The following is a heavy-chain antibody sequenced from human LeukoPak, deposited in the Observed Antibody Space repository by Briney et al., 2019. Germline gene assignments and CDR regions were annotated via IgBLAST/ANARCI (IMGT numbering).Heavy chain of an antibody. V-gene: IGHV3-30*18. CDR2: ISYDGSNK. Sequence: GGSLRLSCAASGFTFSSYGMHWVRQAPGKGLEWVAVISYDGSNKYYADSVKGRFTIPRDNSKNTLYLQMNSLRAEDTAVYYCAKEGGYSYGYNCFDPWGQGTLVTVSS. J-gene: IGHJ5*02. CDR1: GFTFSSYG. CDR3: AKEGGYSYGYNCFDP. D-gene: IGHD5-18*01.